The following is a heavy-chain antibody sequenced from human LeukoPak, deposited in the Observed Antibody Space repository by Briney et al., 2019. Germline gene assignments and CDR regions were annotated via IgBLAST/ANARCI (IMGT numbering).Heavy chain of an antibody. CDR3: SRSACYDGSGNYYDY. J-gene: IGHJ4*02. CDR2: IWYDGSNK. D-gene: IGHD3-22*01. Sequence: GGSLRLSCAASGFTFSSYGMHWVRQAPGKGLEWVAVIWYDGSNKYYGDSVKGRFTISRDNAKNTLYLQMNGLRAEDTAVYYCSRSACYDGSGNYYDYWGQGTLVTVSS. V-gene: IGHV3-33*01. CDR1: GFTFSSYG.